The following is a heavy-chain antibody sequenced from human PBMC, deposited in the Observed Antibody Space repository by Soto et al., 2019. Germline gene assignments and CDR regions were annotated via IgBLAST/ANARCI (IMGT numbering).Heavy chain of an antibody. D-gene: IGHD3-3*02. J-gene: IGHJ5*02. CDR1: GYSISGGYY. V-gene: IGHV4-38-2*01. CDR3: ASLPMFGVVRQDKRWFDP. CDR2: IYHSGTT. Sequence: GTLSLTCAVSGYSISGGYYWGCIRQPPEKGLEWIGSIYHSGTTYYNPSLKSRVTMSVDTSRNQFSLKLTSVTAADTGVYYCASLPMFGVVRQDKRWFDPWGQGILVTVSS.